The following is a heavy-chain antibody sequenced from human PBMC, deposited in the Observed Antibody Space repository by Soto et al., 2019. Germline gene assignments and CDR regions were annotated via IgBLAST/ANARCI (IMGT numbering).Heavy chain of an antibody. CDR1: GFRLSNYA. CDR3: AKVFSPEGGNYFDY. V-gene: IGHV3-23*01. CDR2: ISNSFSDGNT. J-gene: IGHJ4*02. Sequence: GASVRLSCVASGFRLSNYAMVWVRQAPGRGLEWVSAISNSFSDGNTHYADSVKGRFTISRHNDKNTVSLEMNGLRAEDTAVYYCAKVFSPEGGNYFDYWGQGT.